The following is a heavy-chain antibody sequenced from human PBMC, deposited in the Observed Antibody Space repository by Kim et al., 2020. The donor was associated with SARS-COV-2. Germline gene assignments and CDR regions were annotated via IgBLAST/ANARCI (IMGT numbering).Heavy chain of an antibody. V-gene: IGHV3-73*01. D-gene: IGHD5-12*01. Sequence: AYAASVKGRFTISRDDSKNTEYLQMKSLKTEDTAVYYCASGYEYYYSGMDVWGQGTTVTVSS. CDR3: ASGYEYYYSGMDV. J-gene: IGHJ6*02.